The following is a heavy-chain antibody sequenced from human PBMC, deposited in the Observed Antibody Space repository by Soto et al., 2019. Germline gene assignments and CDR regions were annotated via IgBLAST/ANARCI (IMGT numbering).Heavy chain of an antibody. CDR1: GGSISSGGYS. Sequence: QLQLQESGSGLVKPSQTLSLTCAVSGGSISSGGYSWSWIRQPPGKGLEWIGYIYHSGSTYYNPSLKSRVTISVDRSKNQFSLKLSSVTAADTAVYYCAREVHCISTSCYGDWFDPWGQGTLVTVSS. CDR2: IYHSGST. J-gene: IGHJ5*02. V-gene: IGHV4-30-2*01. D-gene: IGHD2-2*01. CDR3: AREVHCISTSCYGDWFDP.